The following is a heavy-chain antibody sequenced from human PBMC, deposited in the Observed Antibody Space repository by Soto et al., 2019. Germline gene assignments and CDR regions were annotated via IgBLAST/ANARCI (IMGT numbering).Heavy chain of an antibody. CDR1: GCSFGSYA. CDR2: ISGSDGKT. Sequence: PGGXXRLSLAASGCSFGSYALSWVRQAPGKGLEWVSTISGSDGKTFYADSVKGRFSISRDTSQSTLYLQMNSLRADDTAMYYCARWSYLDYWGQGTRVTVSS. D-gene: IGHD3-3*01. CDR3: ARWSYLDY. J-gene: IGHJ4*02. V-gene: IGHV3-23*01.